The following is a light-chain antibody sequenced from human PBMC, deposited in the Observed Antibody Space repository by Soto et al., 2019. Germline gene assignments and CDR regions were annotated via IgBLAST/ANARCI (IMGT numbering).Light chain of an antibody. CDR2: DAS. Sequence: DIHMTQSPSTLSASVGDRVTITCRASQSISSWLAWYKQKPGKAPKLLIYDASILESGVPSRFSSVGSGTDFTLTISSLQPDGFATYYCQQYNSYSSTFGQGTKVEIK. CDR3: QQYNSYSST. CDR1: QSISSW. J-gene: IGKJ1*01. V-gene: IGKV1-5*01.